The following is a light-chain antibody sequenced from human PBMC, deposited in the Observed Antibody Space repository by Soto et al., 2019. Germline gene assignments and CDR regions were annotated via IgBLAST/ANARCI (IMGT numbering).Light chain of an antibody. Sequence: DIQITQSPSTLSASVGDRVTITGRASQSISSWLAWYQQKPGKAPKLLIYDGSSLESGVPSRFSGSGSGTEFTPTIRSLQPDDFATYYCQQYNSYSTFGQGTKVDIK. CDR1: QSISSW. J-gene: IGKJ1*01. CDR3: QQYNSYST. V-gene: IGKV1-5*01. CDR2: DGS.